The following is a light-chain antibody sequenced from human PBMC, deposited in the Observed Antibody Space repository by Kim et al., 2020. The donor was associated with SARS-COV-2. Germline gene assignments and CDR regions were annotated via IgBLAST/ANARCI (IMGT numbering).Light chain of an antibody. CDR2: QDT. J-gene: IGLJ2*01. CDR3: LAWDSGTAI. V-gene: IGLV3-1*01. CDR1: ILGDKY. Sequence: VSPGQTARITCSGDILGDKYVWWYKQRPGQSPRLVISQDTKRPSGIPERFSGSSSGSTASIIISGTQAVDEAVYYCLAWDSGTAIFGGGTQLTVL.